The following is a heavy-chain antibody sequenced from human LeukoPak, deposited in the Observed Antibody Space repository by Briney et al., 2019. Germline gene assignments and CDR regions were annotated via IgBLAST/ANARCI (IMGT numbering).Heavy chain of an antibody. CDR3: ARASTGAAVNWFFDL. CDR1: GFTFSSYA. D-gene: IGHD2-15*01. Sequence: PGGSLRLSCAASGFTFSSYAIHLVRQAPGKGLECVALTSSDGSNKKYADSVKGRFTISRDNSKNTLYLQMNSLRTEDTAVYYCARASTGAAVNWFFDLWGRGTLVTVSS. V-gene: IGHV3-30*04. CDR2: TSSDGSNK. J-gene: IGHJ2*01.